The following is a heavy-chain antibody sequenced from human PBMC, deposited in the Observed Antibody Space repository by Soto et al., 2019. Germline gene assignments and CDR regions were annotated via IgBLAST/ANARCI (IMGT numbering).Heavy chain of an antibody. D-gene: IGHD2-8*01. CDR2: ISYDGSNR. J-gene: IGHJ3*02. CDR1: GFTFSSYA. Sequence: QVQLVESGGGVVQPGRSLRLSCAASGFTFSSYAMHWVRQAPGKGLEWVAVISYDGSNRYYADSVKGRFTISRDNSKNTLYLQRNSLRAEDTAGYYCARERRPCSNGVCYPYDAFDIWGQGTMVTVSS. CDR3: ARERRPCSNGVCYPYDAFDI. V-gene: IGHV3-30-3*01.